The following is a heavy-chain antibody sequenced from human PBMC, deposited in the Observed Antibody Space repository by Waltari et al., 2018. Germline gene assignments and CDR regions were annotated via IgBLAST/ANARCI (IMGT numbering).Heavy chain of an antibody. CDR3: ARSLNPIVLVVYAIGGDWFDP. CDR2: IYYSGST. CDR1: GGSISSSSYY. Sequence: QLQLQESGPGLVKPSETLSLTCTVSGGSISSSSYYWGWIRQPPGKGLEWIGSIYYSGSTYYNPSLKSRVTISVDTSKNQFSLKLSSVTAADTAVYYCARSLNPIVLVVYAIGGDWFDPWGQGTLVTVSS. J-gene: IGHJ5*02. D-gene: IGHD2-8*02. V-gene: IGHV4-39*07.